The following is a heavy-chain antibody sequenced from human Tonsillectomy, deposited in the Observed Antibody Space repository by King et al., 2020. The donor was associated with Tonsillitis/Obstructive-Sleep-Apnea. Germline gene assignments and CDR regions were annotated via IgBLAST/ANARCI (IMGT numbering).Heavy chain of an antibody. CDR1: GFTFSSYS. CDR3: AGSRKKYCSGGSCYGGYFDY. CDR2: ISSSSSTI. V-gene: IGHV3-48*02. Sequence: VQLVESGGGLVQPGGSLRLSCAASGFTFSSYSMNWVRQAPGKGLEWVSYISSSSSTIYYADSVKGRFTISRDNAKNSLYLQMNSLRDEDTAVYYCAGSRKKYCSGGSCYGGYFDYWGQGTLVTVSS. J-gene: IGHJ4*02. D-gene: IGHD2-15*01.